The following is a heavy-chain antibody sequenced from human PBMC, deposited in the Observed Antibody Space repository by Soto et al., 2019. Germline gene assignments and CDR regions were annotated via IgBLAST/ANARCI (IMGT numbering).Heavy chain of an antibody. V-gene: IGHV3-21*01. CDR2: ISSSSSYI. D-gene: IGHD2-21*01. CDR1: GFTFSSYS. J-gene: IGHJ6*02. Sequence: GGSLRLSCAASGFTFSSYSMNWVRQAPGKGLEWVSSISSSSSYIYYADSVKGRFTISRDNAKNSLYLQMNSLRAEDTAVYYCARRIPFGYGMDVWGQGTTVTVSS. CDR3: ARRIPFGYGMDV.